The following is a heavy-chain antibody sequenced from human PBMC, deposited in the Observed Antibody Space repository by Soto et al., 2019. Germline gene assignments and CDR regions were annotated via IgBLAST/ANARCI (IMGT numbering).Heavy chain of an antibody. CDR3: ARNGRIAAAGPHVRAFYYYGMDV. CDR1: GGSISSGGYY. J-gene: IGHJ6*02. D-gene: IGHD6-13*01. CDR2: IYYSGST. Sequence: QVQLQESGPGLVKPSQTLSLTCTVSGGSISSGGYYWSWIRQHPGKGLEWIGYIYYSGSTYYNPSLKSRVTTSVDTSKNQFSLKLSSVTAADTAVYYCARNGRIAAAGPHVRAFYYYGMDVWGQGTTVTVSS. V-gene: IGHV4-31*03.